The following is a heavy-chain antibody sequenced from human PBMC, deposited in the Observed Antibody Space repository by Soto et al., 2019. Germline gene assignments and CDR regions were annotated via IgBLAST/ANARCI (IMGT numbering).Heavy chain of an antibody. Sequence: GGSLRLSCVASGFAFSSFGMHWVRQAPGKGLEWVAIIWYDGSDKYYGDSVKGRFTISRDNSKNTLFLQMNSLRAEDTAVYHCAFGNLSYYFDYWGQGTPVTVSS. CDR3: AFGNLSYYFDY. J-gene: IGHJ4*02. CDR1: GFAFSSFG. V-gene: IGHV3-33*01. CDR2: IWYDGSDK. D-gene: IGHD3-16*01.